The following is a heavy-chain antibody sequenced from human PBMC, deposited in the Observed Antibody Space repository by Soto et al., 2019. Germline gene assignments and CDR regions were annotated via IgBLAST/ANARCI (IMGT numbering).Heavy chain of an antibody. J-gene: IGHJ3*02. CDR3: ASLPDDSSGNDAFDI. Sequence: SVKVSCKASGGTFSSYAISWVRQAPGQGLEWMGGIIPIFGTANYAQKFQGRVTITADKSTSTAYMELSSLRSEDTAVYYCASLPDDSSGNDAFDIWGQGTMVTVSS. CDR1: GGTFSSYA. D-gene: IGHD3-22*01. V-gene: IGHV1-69*06. CDR2: IIPIFGTA.